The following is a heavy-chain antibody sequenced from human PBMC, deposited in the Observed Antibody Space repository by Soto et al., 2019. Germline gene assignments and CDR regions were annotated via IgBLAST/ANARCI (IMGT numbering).Heavy chain of an antibody. V-gene: IGHV4-59*11. Sequence: PSETLSLTCTVSGGPFSSHYWSWVRQPPGEGLEWLGYVYSSGTTKYNPSLTGRVTMSVDTSKNQFSLILSSVTAADTAMYYCTRFDFCSGNDCFRPLDMWGQGIMVTVSS. CDR3: TRFDFCSGNDCFRPLDM. D-gene: IGHD3-3*01. J-gene: IGHJ3*02. CDR2: VYSSGTT. CDR1: GGPFSSHY.